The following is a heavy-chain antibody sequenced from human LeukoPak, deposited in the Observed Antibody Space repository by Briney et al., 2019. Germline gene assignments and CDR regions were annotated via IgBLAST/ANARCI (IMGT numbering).Heavy chain of an antibody. D-gene: IGHD4-23*01. CDR2: IYYSGST. CDR1: GGSISSGGYY. CDR3: ATSTVVTAFDI. Sequence: SQTLSLTCTVSGGSISSGGYYWSWIRQHPGKGLEWIGYIYYSGSTNYNPSLKSRVTISVDTSKNQFSLKLSSVTAADTAVYYCATSTVVTAFDIWGQGAMVTVSS. V-gene: IGHV4-31*03. J-gene: IGHJ3*02.